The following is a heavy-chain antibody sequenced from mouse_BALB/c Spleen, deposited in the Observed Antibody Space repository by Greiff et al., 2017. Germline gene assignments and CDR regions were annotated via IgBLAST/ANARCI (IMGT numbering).Heavy chain of an antibody. CDR3: ARPVKGVYYWYFDV. CDR2: INPDSSTI. J-gene: IGHJ1*01. Sequence: EVQGVESGGGLVQPGGSLKLSCAASGFDFSRYWMSWVRQAPGKGLEWIGEINPDSSTINYTPSLKDKFIISRDNAKNTLYLQMSKVRSEDTALYYCARPVKGVYYWYFDVWGAGTTVTVSS. CDR1: GFDFSRYW. V-gene: IGHV4-1*02.